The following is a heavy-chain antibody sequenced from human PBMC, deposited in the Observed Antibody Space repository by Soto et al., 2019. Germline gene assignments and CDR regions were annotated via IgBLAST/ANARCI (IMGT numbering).Heavy chain of an antibody. CDR1: GFTFSSYA. D-gene: IGHD2-15*01. CDR3: ARDCSGGSCYSGRAFDI. J-gene: IGHJ3*02. Sequence: GGSLRLSCAASGFTFSSYAMHWVRQAPGKGLEWVAVISYDGSNKYYADSVKGRFTISRDNSKNTLYLQMNSLRAEDTAVYYCARDCSGGSCYSGRAFDIWGQGTMVTVSS. CDR2: ISYDGSNK. V-gene: IGHV3-30-3*01.